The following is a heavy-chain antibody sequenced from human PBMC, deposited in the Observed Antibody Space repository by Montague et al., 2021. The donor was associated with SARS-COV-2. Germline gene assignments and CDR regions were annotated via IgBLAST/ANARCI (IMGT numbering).Heavy chain of an antibody. V-gene: IGHV4-39*01. CDR2: IYYSGST. D-gene: IGHD3-3*01. J-gene: IGHJ4*02. Sequence: SETLSLTCTVSGGSISSSSYYWGWIRQPPGKGLEWIGSIYYSGSTYYNPSLKSRVTISVDTSKNQFSLKLSSVTAADTAVYYCARHWERITIIGVVTDAFDYWGQGTLVTVSS. CDR3: ARHWERITIIGVVTDAFDY. CDR1: GGSISSSSYY.